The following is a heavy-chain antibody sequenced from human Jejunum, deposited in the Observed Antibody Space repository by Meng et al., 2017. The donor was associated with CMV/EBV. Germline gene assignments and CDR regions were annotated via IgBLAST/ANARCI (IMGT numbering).Heavy chain of an antibody. J-gene: IGHJ4*02. Sequence: LRLSCAASGFTFSSYWMHWIRQAPGKRPMWVSRINSDSSNTIYADSVKGRFTISRDNAKNTLYLQMESLRAEDTAVYYCARGYHYFDDWGQGTLVTVSS. CDR2: INSDSSNT. D-gene: IGHD1-1*01. CDR1: GFTFSSYW. CDR3: ARGYHYFDD. V-gene: IGHV3-74*01.